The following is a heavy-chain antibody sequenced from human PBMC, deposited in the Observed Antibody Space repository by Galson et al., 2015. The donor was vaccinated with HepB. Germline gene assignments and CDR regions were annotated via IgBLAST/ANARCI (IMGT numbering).Heavy chain of an antibody. CDR3: AAWPVAAAGKVDAVGYFDY. D-gene: IGHD6-13*01. Sequence: SVKVSCKASGFTFTSSAMQWVRQARGQRLEWIGWIVVGSGNTNYAQKFQERVTITRDMSTSTAYMELSSLRSEDTAVYYCAAWPVAAAGKVDAVGYFDYWGQGTLVTVSS. CDR1: GFTFTSSA. CDR2: IVVGSGNT. J-gene: IGHJ4*02. V-gene: IGHV1-58*02.